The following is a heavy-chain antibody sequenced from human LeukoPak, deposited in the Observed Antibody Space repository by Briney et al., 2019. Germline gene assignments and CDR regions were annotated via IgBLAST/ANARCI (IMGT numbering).Heavy chain of an antibody. V-gene: IGHV3-23*01. CDR3: AKFSRSYFYYYYGMDV. Sequence: GGSLRLSCAASGFTFGSYAMTWVRQAPGKGLEWVSDISGSGGTTHYADSVKGRFTISRDNSKNTLYLQMNSLRAEDTAVYYCAKFSRSYFYYYYGMDVWGQGTTVTVSS. CDR1: GFTFGSYA. J-gene: IGHJ6*02. CDR2: ISGSGGTT. D-gene: IGHD3-10*01.